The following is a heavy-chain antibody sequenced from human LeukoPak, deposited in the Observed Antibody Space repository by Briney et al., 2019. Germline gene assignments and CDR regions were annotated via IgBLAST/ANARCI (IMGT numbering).Heavy chain of an antibody. Sequence: PGGSLRLLCAASGFTFSSYEMNWVRQAPGKGLEWVSYIGGPGSNVYYADSVKGRFTVSRDNAMNSLYLQMNSRRAEDTAVYYCAREERDTARLPYYDHWGQGTLVSVSS. D-gene: IGHD5-18*01. J-gene: IGHJ4*02. CDR2: IGGPGSNV. CDR3: AREERDTARLPYYDH. V-gene: IGHV3-48*03. CDR1: GFTFSSYE.